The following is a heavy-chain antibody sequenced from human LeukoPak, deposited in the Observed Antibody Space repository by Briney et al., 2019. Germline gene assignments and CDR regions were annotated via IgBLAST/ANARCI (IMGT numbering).Heavy chain of an antibody. V-gene: IGHV1-69*04. D-gene: IGHD3-16*01. J-gene: IGHJ4*02. CDR3: ARDGAAKDDDY. CDR2: IIPILGIA. CDR1: GGTFSSYA. Sequence: SVKVSCKASGGTFSSYAISWVRQAPGQGLEWMGRIIPILGIANYAQKFQGRVTITADKSTGTAYMELSSLRSEDTAVYYCARDGAAKDDDYWGQGTLVTVSS.